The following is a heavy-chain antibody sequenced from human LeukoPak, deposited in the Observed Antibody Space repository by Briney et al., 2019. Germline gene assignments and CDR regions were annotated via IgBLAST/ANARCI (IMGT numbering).Heavy chain of an antibody. Sequence: GGSLRLSCAASGFAVSSNYMGWVRQAPGKGLEWVSGISWNSGSIGYADSVKGRFTISRDNAKNSLYLQMNSLRAEDTALYYCAKGYGVTVAFDIWGQGTMVTVSS. CDR3: AKGYGVTVAFDI. CDR1: GFAVSSNY. J-gene: IGHJ3*02. CDR2: ISWNSGSI. D-gene: IGHD4-23*01. V-gene: IGHV3-9*01.